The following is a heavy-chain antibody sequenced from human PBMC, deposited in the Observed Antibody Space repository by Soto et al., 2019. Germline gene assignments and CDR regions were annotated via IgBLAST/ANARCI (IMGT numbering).Heavy chain of an antibody. J-gene: IGHJ4*02. Sequence: SETLSLTCTVSGGSISSSSYYWGWIRQPPGMGLEWIGSIYYSGSTYYNPSLKSRVTISVDTSKNQFSLKLSSVTAADTAVYYCAALGYCSSTSCYSFDYWGQGTLVTVSS. V-gene: IGHV4-39*01. D-gene: IGHD2-2*01. CDR1: GGSISSSSYY. CDR2: IYYSGST. CDR3: AALGYCSSTSCYSFDY.